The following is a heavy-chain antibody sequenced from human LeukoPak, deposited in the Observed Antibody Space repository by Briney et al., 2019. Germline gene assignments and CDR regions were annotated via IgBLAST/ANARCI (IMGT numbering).Heavy chain of an antibody. J-gene: IGHJ4*02. CDR3: ARVTGYIVEDYFDY. CDR1: GGSISSSSYY. CDR2: IYYSGST. D-gene: IGHD3-22*01. Sequence: PSETLSLTCTVSGGSISSSSYYWGWIRQPPGKGLEWIGSIYYSGSTYYNPSLKSRVTISVDKSKNQFSLKLSAVPAADTAVYYCARVTGYIVEDYFDYWGQGTLVTVSS. V-gene: IGHV4-39*07.